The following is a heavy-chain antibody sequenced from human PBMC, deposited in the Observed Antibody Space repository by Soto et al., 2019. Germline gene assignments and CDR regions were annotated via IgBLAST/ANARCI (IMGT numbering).Heavy chain of an antibody. CDR1: GYSFTSQW. CDR2: IFPGDSDT. V-gene: IGHV5-51*01. Sequence: GESLKISCKASGYSFTSQWIGWVRQMPGKGLEWMGLIFPGDSDTRYSPSFRGQVTISADKSISTAFLQWSSLKASDTAMYYCARLLDGYPGYWGQGTLVTVSS. J-gene: IGHJ4*02. CDR3: ARLLDGYPGY. D-gene: IGHD5-12*01.